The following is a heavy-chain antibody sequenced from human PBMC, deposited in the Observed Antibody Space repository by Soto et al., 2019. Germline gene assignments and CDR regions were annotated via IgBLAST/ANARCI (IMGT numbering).Heavy chain of an antibody. CDR2: INHSGST. J-gene: IGHJ4*02. D-gene: IGHD6-13*01. V-gene: IGHV4-34*01. Sequence: PSETLSLTCAVYGGSFSGYYWSWIRQPPGKGLEWIGEINHSGSTNYNPSLKSRVTISVDTSKNQFSLKLSSVTAADTAVYYCAKYRRTEAEGFTLDYWGRGTLVT. CDR1: GGSFSGYY. CDR3: AKYRRTEAEGFTLDY.